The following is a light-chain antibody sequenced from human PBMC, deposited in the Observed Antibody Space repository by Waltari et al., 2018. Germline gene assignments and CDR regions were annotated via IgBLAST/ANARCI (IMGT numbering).Light chain of an antibody. Sequence: QSALTQPASVSGSPGQSITISCTGTNSDVGTYNLVSWYQQHPGKAPKLMICVGCKRPSGVSNRFSGSKSGNTASLTISGLQAEDEADYYCCSYAGSNTYVFGTGTKVTVL. J-gene: IGLJ1*01. V-gene: IGLV2-23*01. CDR1: NSDVGTYNL. CDR3: CSYAGSNTYV. CDR2: VGC.